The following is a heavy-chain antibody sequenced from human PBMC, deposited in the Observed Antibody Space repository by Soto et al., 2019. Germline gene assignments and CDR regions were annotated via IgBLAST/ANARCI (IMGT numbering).Heavy chain of an antibody. CDR1: GFTFSNYA. CDR2: ISGSGGST. CDR3: AKDQGGRWYEIDY. V-gene: IGHV3-23*01. Sequence: EVQLLESGGGLVQPGGSLRLSCAASGFTFSNYAVTWVRQAPGKGLEWVSTISGSGGSTYYADSVKGRFTISRDNSKNTLYLQMNSLRAEDTAVYYCAKDQGGRWYEIDYWGQGTLVTVSS. J-gene: IGHJ4*02. D-gene: IGHD6-13*01.